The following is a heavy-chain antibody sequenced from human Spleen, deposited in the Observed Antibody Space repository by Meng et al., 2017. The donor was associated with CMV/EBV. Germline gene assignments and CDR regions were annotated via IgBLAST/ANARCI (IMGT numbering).Heavy chain of an antibody. J-gene: IGHJ4*02. D-gene: IGHD5-18*01. CDR3: ARGDSYGQLLADY. CDR2: ISSSGNSI. CDR1: GFTFSSYE. Sequence: GESLKISCAASGFTFSSYEMNWVRQAPGKGLEWVSYISSSGNSIYYADSVKGRFTVSRDNAKNSLYLQMKSLRAEDTAVYYCARGDSYGQLLADYWGQGTLVTVS. V-gene: IGHV3-48*03.